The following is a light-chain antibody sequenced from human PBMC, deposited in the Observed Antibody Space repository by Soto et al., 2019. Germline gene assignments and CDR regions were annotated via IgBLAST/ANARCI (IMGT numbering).Light chain of an antibody. V-gene: IGKV1-17*01. J-gene: IGKJ1*01. CDR3: LQHNSYPRT. CDR2: AAS. Sequence: DIQMTQSPSSLSASVGDRVTITCRASQDIRNDLGWYQQTPGKAPKRLIYAASSLQSGVPSMFSGSGSGTEFTLTISSLQPEDFATYYCLQHNSYPRTFGQGTKVEIK. CDR1: QDIRND.